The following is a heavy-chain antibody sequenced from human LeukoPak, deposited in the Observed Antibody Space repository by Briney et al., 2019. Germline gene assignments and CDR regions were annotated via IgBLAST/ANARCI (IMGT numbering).Heavy chain of an antibody. CDR3: AKANHYYCDSSGYFYYFDY. D-gene: IGHD3-22*01. CDR1: GFTFSSYA. V-gene: IGHV3-23*01. CDR2: ISGSGGST. Sequence: AGGSLRLSCAASGFTFSSYAMSWVRQAPGKGLEWVSAISGSGGSTYYADSVKGRFTISRDNSKNTLYLQMNSLRAEDTAVYYCAKANHYYCDSSGYFYYFDYWGQGTLVTVSS. J-gene: IGHJ4*02.